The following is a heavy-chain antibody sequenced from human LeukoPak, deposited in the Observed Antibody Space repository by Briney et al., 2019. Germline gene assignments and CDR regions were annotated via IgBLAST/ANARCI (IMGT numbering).Heavy chain of an antibody. Sequence: GGSLRLSCAASGFTFSSYALSWVRQAPGKGLECVSAISGSGGSTYSADSLKGRFTISRDNSKNTLYLQMNSLRDEDTAVYYCARGYSFGTLGVQHWGQGTLVTVSS. J-gene: IGHJ1*01. V-gene: IGHV3-23*01. D-gene: IGHD5-18*01. CDR3: ARGYSFGTLGVQH. CDR2: ISGSGGST. CDR1: GFTFSSYA.